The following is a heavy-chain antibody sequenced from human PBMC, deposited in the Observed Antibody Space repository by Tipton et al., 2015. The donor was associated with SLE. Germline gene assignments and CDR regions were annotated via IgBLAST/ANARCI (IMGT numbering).Heavy chain of an antibody. CDR1: GFTFSSYA. CDR2: ISGSGGST. D-gene: IGHD3-3*01. CDR3: ARHYDFWSGSGMDV. J-gene: IGHJ6*02. Sequence: SLRLSCAASGFTFSSYAMSWVRQAPGKGLEWVSAISGSGGSTYYADSVKGRFTISRDNSKNTLYLQMNSLRAEDTAVYYCARHYDFWSGSGMDVWGQGTTVTVS. V-gene: IGHV3-23*01.